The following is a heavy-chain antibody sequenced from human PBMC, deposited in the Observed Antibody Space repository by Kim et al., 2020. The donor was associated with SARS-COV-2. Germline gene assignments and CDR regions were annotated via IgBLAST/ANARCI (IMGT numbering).Heavy chain of an antibody. CDR3: ARDRTTGTGNTTYYYYYGMDV. CDR1: GYTFTSYY. CDR2: INASGGST. J-gene: IGHJ6*01. V-gene: IGHV1-46*01. Sequence: ASVKVSCKASGYTFTSYYMHWVRQAPGQGLEWMGMINASGGSTSYAQKFQGRVTMTRDTSTSTVYMELSSLRSEDTAVYYCARDRTTGTGNTTYYYYYGMDVWRRGSNPTVSS. D-gene: IGHD1-1*01.